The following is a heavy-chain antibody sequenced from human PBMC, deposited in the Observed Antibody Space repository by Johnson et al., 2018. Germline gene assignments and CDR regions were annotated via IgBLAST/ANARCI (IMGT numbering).Heavy chain of an antibody. CDR3: AKDRSVRYSSRWSDAFDI. J-gene: IGHJ3*02. CDR1: GFTFDDYD. D-gene: IGHD6-13*01. V-gene: IGHV3-9*01. CDR2: ISRNSGSI. Sequence: VQLGQSGGGLVQPGMSLRLSCAASGFTFDDYDMHWVRQAPGKGLEWVSGISRNSGSIGYVDSVKGRFAISRDNSKNTLYVQMDSLRAEDTAVYYCAKDRSVRYSSRWSDAFDIWGPGTMVTVSS.